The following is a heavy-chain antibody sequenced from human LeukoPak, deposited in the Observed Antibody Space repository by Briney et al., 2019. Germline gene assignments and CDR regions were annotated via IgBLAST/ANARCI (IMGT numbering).Heavy chain of an antibody. J-gene: IGHJ4*02. CDR1: GFTFSTYG. CDR3: AKRIAAAGPYFDY. V-gene: IGHV3-30*18. D-gene: IGHD6-13*01. Sequence: GGSLRLSCEASGFTFSTYGMHWVRQAPGKGLEWVAGVSYDGSDKYYPDSVKGRFSISRDNSKNTLYLQMNSLRAEDTALYYCAKRIAAAGPYFDYWGQGTLVTVSS. CDR2: VSYDGSDK.